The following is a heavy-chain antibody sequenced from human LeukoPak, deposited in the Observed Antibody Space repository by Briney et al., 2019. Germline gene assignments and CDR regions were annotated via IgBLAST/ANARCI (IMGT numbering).Heavy chain of an antibody. D-gene: IGHD3-9*01. CDR2: IIPIFGTA. J-gene: IGHJ4*02. CDR1: GGTFSSYA. Sequence: SVKVSCKASGGTFSSYAISWVRQAPGQGLEWMGGIIPIFGTANYAQKFQGRVTITADESTSTAYMELSSLSSEDTAVYYCARAFSQYYDILTGYHSFDYWGQGTLVTVSS. V-gene: IGHV1-69*01. CDR3: ARAFSQYYDILTGYHSFDY.